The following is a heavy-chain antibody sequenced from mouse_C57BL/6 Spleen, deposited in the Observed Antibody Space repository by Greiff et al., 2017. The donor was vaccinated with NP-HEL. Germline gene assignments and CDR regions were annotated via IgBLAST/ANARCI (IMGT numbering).Heavy chain of an antibody. CDR1: GYAFSSYW. CDR3: ARRGLNAMDY. Sequence: QVQLKESGAELVKPGASVKISCKASGYAFSSYWMNWVKQRPGKGLEWIGQLYPGDGDTNYNGKFKGKATLTADKSSSTAYLQLSSLTSEDSAVYFCARRGLNAMDYWGQGTSVTVSS. J-gene: IGHJ4*01. V-gene: IGHV1-80*01. D-gene: IGHD1-3*01. CDR2: LYPGDGDT.